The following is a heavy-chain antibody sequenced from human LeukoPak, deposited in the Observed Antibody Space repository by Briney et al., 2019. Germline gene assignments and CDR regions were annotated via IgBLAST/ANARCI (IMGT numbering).Heavy chain of an antibody. CDR2: IYYSGST. CDR1: GGSISSYY. Sequence: SETLSLTCTVFGGSISSYYWSWIRQPPGKGLEWIGYIYYSGSTNYNPSLKSRVTISVETSKNQFSLKLSSVTAADTAVYYCARGNMVRGGGADYWGQGTLVTVSS. V-gene: IGHV4-59*01. J-gene: IGHJ4*02. CDR3: ARGNMVRGGGADY. D-gene: IGHD3-10*01.